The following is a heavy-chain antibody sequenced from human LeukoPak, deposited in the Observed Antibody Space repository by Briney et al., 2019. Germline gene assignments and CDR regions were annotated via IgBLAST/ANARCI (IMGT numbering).Heavy chain of an antibody. Sequence: GGSLRLSCAASGFTFSSYGMHWVRQAPGKGLEWVAFIRYDGSNKYYADSVKGRFTISRDNSKNTLYLQMNSLRAEDTAVYYCAKDRLGYSYGQGYFDYWGQGTLVTVSS. CDR3: AKDRLGYSYGQGYFDY. J-gene: IGHJ4*02. CDR1: GFTFSSYG. CDR2: IRYDGSNK. D-gene: IGHD5-18*01. V-gene: IGHV3-30*02.